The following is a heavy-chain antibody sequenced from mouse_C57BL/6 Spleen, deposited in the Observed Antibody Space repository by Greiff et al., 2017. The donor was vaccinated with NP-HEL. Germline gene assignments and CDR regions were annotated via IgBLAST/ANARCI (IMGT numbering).Heavy chain of an antibody. Sequence: EVQLQQSGPELVKPGASVKISCKASGYTFTDYYMNWVKQSHGKSLEWIGDINPNNGGTSYNQKFKGKATLTVDKSSSTAYMELRSLTSEDSAVYYCASQVATRYFDVWGTGTTVTVSS. CDR1: GYTFTDYY. CDR3: ASQVATRYFDV. V-gene: IGHV1-26*01. CDR2: INPNNGGT. J-gene: IGHJ1*03. D-gene: IGHD1-1*01.